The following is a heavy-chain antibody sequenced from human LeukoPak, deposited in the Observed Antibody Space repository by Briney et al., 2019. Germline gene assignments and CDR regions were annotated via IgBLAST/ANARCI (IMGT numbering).Heavy chain of an antibody. D-gene: IGHD5-18*01. J-gene: IGHJ4*02. V-gene: IGHV1-2*02. Sequence: GASVKVSCKASGYTFTGYYMHWVRQAPGQGLEWMGWINPNSGGTNYAKKFQGRVTMTRDTSISTAYMELSRLRSDDTAVYYCARGPWIQLWFGGFNYWGQGTLVTVSS. CDR2: INPNSGGT. CDR3: ARGPWIQLWFGGFNY. CDR1: GYTFTGYY.